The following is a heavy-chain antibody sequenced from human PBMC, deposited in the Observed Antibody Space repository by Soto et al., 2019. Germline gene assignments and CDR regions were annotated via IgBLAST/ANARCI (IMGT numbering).Heavy chain of an antibody. Sequence: ASVKVSCKASGYTFTSYDINWVRQATGQGLEWTGWMNPNSGNTGYAQKFQGRVTMTRNTSISTAYMELSSLRSEDTAVYYCARAPKASGWYGLDYWGQGTLVNVSS. J-gene: IGHJ4*02. V-gene: IGHV1-8*01. CDR3: ARAPKASGWYGLDY. CDR1: GYTFTSYD. CDR2: MNPNSGNT. D-gene: IGHD6-19*01.